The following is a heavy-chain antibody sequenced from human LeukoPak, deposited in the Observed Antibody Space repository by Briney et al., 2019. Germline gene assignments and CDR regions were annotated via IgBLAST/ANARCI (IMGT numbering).Heavy chain of an antibody. D-gene: IGHD1-26*01. CDR1: GGTFSSYA. V-gene: IGHV1-69*04. CDR2: IIPILGIA. CDR3: ARGWELLDY. J-gene: IGHJ4*02. Sequence: GASVKVSCKASGGTFSSYAISWVRQAPGQGLEWMGRIIPILGIANYAQKFPGRVTITADKSTSTAYMELSSLRSEDTAVYYCARGWELLDYWGQGTLVTVSS.